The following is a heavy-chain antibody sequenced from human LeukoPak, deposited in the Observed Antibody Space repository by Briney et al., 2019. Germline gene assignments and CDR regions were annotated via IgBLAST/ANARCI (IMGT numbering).Heavy chain of an antibody. CDR2: TYYRSKWYY. J-gene: IGHJ6*02. CDR1: GDSVSSNSAA. CDR3: ARVKILWFGELPYYYYGMDV. D-gene: IGHD3-10*01. V-gene: IGHV6-1*01. Sequence: SQTLSLTCAISGDSVSSNSAAWNWIRQSPSRGLEWLGRTYYRSKWYYDYTVSMKSRITINPDTSKNRFSLQLNSVTPEDTAVYYCARVKILWFGELPYYYYGMDVWGQGTTVTVSS.